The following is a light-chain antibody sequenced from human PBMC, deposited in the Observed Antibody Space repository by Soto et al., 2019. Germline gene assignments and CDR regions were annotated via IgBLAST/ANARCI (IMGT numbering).Light chain of an antibody. J-gene: IGLJ1*01. CDR2: DVS. CDR1: SSDVGGYNY. V-gene: IGLV2-14*01. Sequence: QSALTQPASVSGSPGQSITISCTGASSDVGGYNYVSWYQQHPGKAPKFMIYDVSNRPSGVSNHFSGFKSGKTASLTISCLQAEDEADYYCSSYTTSNTRQIVFGTGTKVTVL. CDR3: SSYTTSNTRQIV.